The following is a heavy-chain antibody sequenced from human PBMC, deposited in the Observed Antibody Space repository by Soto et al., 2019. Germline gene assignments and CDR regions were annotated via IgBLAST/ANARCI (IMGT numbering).Heavy chain of an antibody. J-gene: IGHJ4*02. CDR1: GVSITSYK. D-gene: IGHD2-15*01. Sequence: QVQLQESGPGLVKPSETLSLTCTVSGVSITSYKWSWIRQSPGKGLEWIAYMYSSGSSSYNPSLKSRSTIYVDTAKLPYSLKVNSSSAADTAVYYCAGEWSAFDYWGQGILVTVSS. V-gene: IGHV4-4*08. CDR2: MYSSGSS. CDR3: AGEWSAFDY.